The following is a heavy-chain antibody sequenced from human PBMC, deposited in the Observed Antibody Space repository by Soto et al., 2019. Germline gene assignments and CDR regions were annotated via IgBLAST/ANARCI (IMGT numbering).Heavy chain of an antibody. CDR3: ARHGTGHDVFAY. CDR1: GGSISSGDYY. J-gene: IGHJ4*02. V-gene: IGHV4-30-4*01. D-gene: IGHD7-27*01. Sequence: PSETLSLTCTVCGGSISSGDYYWSWISQPPGKGVECIGYIYYSGSTYYNPSLKSRVTISVDTSKNQFSLKLSSVTAADTAVYYCARHGTGHDVFAYSGQGSLVHVSS. CDR2: IYYSGST.